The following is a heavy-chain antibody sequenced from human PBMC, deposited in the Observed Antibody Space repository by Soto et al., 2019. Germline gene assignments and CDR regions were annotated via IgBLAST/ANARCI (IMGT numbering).Heavy chain of an antibody. J-gene: IGHJ5*02. D-gene: IGHD3-3*01. CDR2: IIPIFGTA. Sequence: QVQLVQSGAEVKKPGSSVKVSCKASGGTFSSYAISWVRQAPGQRLEWMGGIIPIFGTAHYAQKFQDRVTITADDSTSTVYMELSSLRSEDTAVYYCARASKSGHRRGDWFDPWGQGTLVTVSS. CDR1: GGTFSSYA. CDR3: ARASKSGHRRGDWFDP. V-gene: IGHV1-69*01.